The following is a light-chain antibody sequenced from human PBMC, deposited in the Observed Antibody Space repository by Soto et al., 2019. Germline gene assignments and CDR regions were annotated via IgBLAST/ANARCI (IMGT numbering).Light chain of an antibody. J-gene: IGKJ4*01. Sequence: DIQLTQSPSFLSASVGDRVTITCRASQGISSYLAWYQQKPGKAPKLLIYAASTLQSGVPSRFSGSGSGTEFTLTISSRQPADFATYYCQHLNSYPALTFGGGTKVEIK. CDR2: AAS. CDR3: QHLNSYPALT. V-gene: IGKV1-9*01. CDR1: QGISSY.